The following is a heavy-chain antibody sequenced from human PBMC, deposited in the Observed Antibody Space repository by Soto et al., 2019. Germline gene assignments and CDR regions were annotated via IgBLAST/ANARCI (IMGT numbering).Heavy chain of an antibody. CDR2: IYPGDSDT. V-gene: IGHV5-51*01. CDR1: GYSFTSYW. J-gene: IGHJ6*02. CDR3: ARQVCSSTSCYNPYYYYGMDV. Sequence: PGECLKISCKGSGYSFTSYWIGWVRQMPGKGLEWMGIIYPGDSDTRYSPSFQGQVTISADKSISTAYLQWSSLKASDTAMYYCARQVCSSTSCYNPYYYYGMDVWGQGTTVTVSS. D-gene: IGHD2-2*02.